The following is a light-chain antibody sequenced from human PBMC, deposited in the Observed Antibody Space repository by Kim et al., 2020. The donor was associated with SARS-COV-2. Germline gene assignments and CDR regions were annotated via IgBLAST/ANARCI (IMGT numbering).Light chain of an antibody. J-gene: IGKJ1*01. V-gene: IGKV3-15*01. CDR1: QSVSSN. CDR3: QQYNYWPRT. Sequence: EIVMTQSPATLSVSPGERATLSCRASQSVSSNLAWYQQTPSQAPRLLIYDTSTRATGIPARFSGSGSGTEFTLTISSLQSEDFAVFYCQQYNYWPRTFGQGTKVDIK. CDR2: DTS.